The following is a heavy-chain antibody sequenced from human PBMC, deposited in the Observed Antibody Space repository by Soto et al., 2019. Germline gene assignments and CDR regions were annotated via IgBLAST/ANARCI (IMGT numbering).Heavy chain of an antibody. CDR2: NNPSSGGT. V-gene: IGHV1-2*02. D-gene: IGHD6-13*01. J-gene: IGHJ5*02. CDR1: GYPLTAKY. Sequence: ASLKLSYKASGYPLTAKYLHWVRQAPGQGLEWMGWNNPSSGGTKEAQKFRGRVTMTRDTSIRAAYVELSRLISDDAAVYYCAKGGSSWTEWFDPWGQGTLVTVSS. CDR3: AKGGSSWTEWFDP.